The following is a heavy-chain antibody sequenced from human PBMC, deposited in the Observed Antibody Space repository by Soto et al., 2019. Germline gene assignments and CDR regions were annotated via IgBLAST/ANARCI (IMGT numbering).Heavy chain of an antibody. Sequence: SXKVCCQATGYTXNGHLVHVVRQAPVQGLEWMGWINPNNGHTNYAQNFQVRVTMTRDTSINTAYMELSRMRSDDTAVYYCARIKTYYDSRGGIDYWGQGALGPVSS. J-gene: IGHJ4*02. V-gene: IGHV1-2*02. CDR1: GYTXNGHL. D-gene: IGHD3-22*01. CDR2: INPNNGHT. CDR3: ARIKTYYDSRGGIDY.